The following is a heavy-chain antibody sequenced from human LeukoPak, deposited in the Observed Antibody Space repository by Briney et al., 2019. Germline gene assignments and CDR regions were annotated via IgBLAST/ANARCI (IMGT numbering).Heavy chain of an antibody. CDR2: ISSGSTII. CDR3: AKVSRQHDNWFDP. Sequence: GGSLRLPCAASGFTFSSHSMNWVRQAPGKGLEWVSYISSGSTIIHYADSVKGRFTISRDDAKNSLYLQMNSLRAEDTAVYYCAKVSRQHDNWFDPWGQGTLVTVSS. CDR1: GFTFSSHS. V-gene: IGHV3-48*01. D-gene: IGHD6-13*01. J-gene: IGHJ5*02.